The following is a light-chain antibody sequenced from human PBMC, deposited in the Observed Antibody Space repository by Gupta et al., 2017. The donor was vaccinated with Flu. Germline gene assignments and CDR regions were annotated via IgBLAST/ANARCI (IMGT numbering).Light chain of an antibody. Sequence: PSFLSASVGDRVTITCRASQGISSWLAWYQQKPGKAPKLLIYVASTLQSGVPSRFSGSGSGTQFTLTISSLQSEDFATYYCQQRNNYPPTFGQGTKLEIK. V-gene: IGKV1-9*01. CDR2: VAS. J-gene: IGKJ2*01. CDR3: QQRNNYPPT. CDR1: QGISSW.